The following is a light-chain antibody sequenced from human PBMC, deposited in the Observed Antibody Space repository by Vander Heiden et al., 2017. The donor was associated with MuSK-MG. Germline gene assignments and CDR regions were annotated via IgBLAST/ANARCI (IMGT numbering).Light chain of an antibody. CDR1: SSDVGAYND. J-gene: IGLJ1*01. CDR3: SSFAGSNNV. V-gene: IGLV2-8*01. Sequence: QSALTQPPSASGSPGQSVTISCTGPSSDVGAYNDVSWYQQHPGKAHKLMIYEVSKRPSGVPDRFSGYKSGNTASLTVSGLQAEDEADYFCSSFAGSNNVFGTGTKVTVL. CDR2: EVS.